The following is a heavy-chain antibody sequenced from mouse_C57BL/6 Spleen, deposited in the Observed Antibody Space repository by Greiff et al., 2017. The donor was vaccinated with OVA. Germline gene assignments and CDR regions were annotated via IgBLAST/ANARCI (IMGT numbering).Heavy chain of an antibody. CDR3: NSNYDAMDY. J-gene: IGHJ4*01. D-gene: IGHD2-5*01. Sequence: QVQLKQPGAELVRPGTSVKLSCKASGYTFTSYWMHWVKQRPGQGLEWIGVIDPSDSYTNYNQKFKGKATLTVDTSSSTAYMQLSSLTSEDSAVYYCNSNYDAMDYWGQGTSVTVSS. CDR2: IDPSDSYT. CDR1: GYTFTSYW. V-gene: IGHV1-59*01.